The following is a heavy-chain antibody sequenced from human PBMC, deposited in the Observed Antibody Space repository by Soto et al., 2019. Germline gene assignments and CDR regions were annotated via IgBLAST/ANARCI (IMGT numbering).Heavy chain of an antibody. J-gene: IGHJ6*02. CDR2: IWNDGSNT. CDR3: ARTKTISRVPYYYYYGMDV. V-gene: IGHV3-33*01. Sequence: GGSLRLSCAASGFTFSSYGMHWVRQAPGKGLEWVAVIWNDGSNTYYADSVKGRFTISRDNSKNTLYLQMNSLRAEDTAVYYCARTKTISRVPYYYYYGMDVWGQGTTVTVSS. CDR1: GFTFSSYG. D-gene: IGHD3-10*01.